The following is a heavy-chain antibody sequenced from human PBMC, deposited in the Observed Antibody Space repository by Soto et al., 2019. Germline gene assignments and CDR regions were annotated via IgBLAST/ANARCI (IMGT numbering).Heavy chain of an antibody. J-gene: IGHJ4*02. CDR1: GFTFSSYA. D-gene: IGHD3-22*01. CDR2: ISYDGSNK. Sequence: GGSLRLSCAASGFTFSSYAMHWVRQAPGKGLEWVAVISYDGSNKYYADSVKGRFTISRDNSKNTLYLQMSSLRAEDTAVYYCARDPRKGYYDNSGYYEYFFDYWGQGTLVTVSS. V-gene: IGHV3-30-3*01. CDR3: ARDPRKGYYDNSGYYEYFFDY.